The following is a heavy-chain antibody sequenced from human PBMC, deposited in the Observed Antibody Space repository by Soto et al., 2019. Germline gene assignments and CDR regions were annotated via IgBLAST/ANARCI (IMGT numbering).Heavy chain of an antibody. Sequence: SVKVSCKASGGTFSSYTISWVRQAPGQGLEWMGRIIPILGIANYAQKFQGRVTITADKSTSTAYMELSSLRSEDTAVYYCARAPPHYYYMDVWGKGTTVTVSS. CDR1: GGTFSSYT. CDR2: IIPILGIA. V-gene: IGHV1-69*02. J-gene: IGHJ6*03. CDR3: ARAPPHYYYMDV.